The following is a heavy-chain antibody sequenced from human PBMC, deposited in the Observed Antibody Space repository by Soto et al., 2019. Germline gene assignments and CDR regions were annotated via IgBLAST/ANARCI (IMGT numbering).Heavy chain of an antibody. CDR3: AKDLLEWLLRQRGDFGY. D-gene: IGHD3-3*01. CDR2: ISYDGSNK. Sequence: QVQLVESGGGVVQPGRSLRLSCAASGFTFSSYGMHWVRQAPGKGLEWVAVISYDGSNKYYADSVKGRFTISRDNSKNTLXXQMNSLRAEDTAVXXCAKDLLEWLLRQRGDFGYWGQGTLFTVSS. V-gene: IGHV3-30*18. J-gene: IGHJ4*02. CDR1: GFTFSSYG.